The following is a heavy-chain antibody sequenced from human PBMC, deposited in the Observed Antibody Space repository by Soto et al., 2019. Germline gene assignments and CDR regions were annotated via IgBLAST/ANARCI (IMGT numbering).Heavy chain of an antibody. Sequence: QVQVVQSGAEVKRPGSSVNVSCKASGGYFNNRQTLNSYPISWVRQAPGQGLEWMGGIIPLFGTTNYAQRFRGRVTITADKSTSTTKLELNNVTSDDPAVYYCAKSWGGEIYYYDYAMDVWGQGTTVTVSS. J-gene: IGHJ6*02. CDR1: GGYFNNRQTLNSYP. D-gene: IGHD3-16*01. CDR3: AKSWGGEIYYYDYAMDV. V-gene: IGHV1-69*06. CDR2: IIPLFGTT.